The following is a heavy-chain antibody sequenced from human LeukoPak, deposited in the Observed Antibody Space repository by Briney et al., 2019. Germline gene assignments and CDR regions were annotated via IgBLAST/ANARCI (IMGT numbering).Heavy chain of an antibody. J-gene: IGHJ4*02. CDR1: GFTFDDYA. Sequence: GGSLRLSCAASGFTFDDYAMHWVRQAPGKGLEWVSGISWNSGSIGYADSVKGRFTISRDNAKNSLYLQMNSLRAEDTALYYCAKGLYSSSSYFDYWGQGTLVTVSS. D-gene: IGHD6-6*01. CDR2: ISWNSGSI. CDR3: AKGLYSSSSYFDY. V-gene: IGHV3-9*01.